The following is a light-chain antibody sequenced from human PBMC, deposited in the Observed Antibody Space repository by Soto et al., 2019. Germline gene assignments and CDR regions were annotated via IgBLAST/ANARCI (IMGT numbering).Light chain of an antibody. Sequence: EIVLTQSPGTLSLSPGDRATLSCRASQSVSSSYLAWYQQKPGQAPSLLIYGASNRATGIPDRFSGGGSGTDFTLTISTLEPEDFAVYYCQQYGKSAMFTFGQGTKVEIK. CDR2: GAS. J-gene: IGKJ2*01. CDR1: QSVSSSY. V-gene: IGKV3-20*01. CDR3: QQYGKSAMFT.